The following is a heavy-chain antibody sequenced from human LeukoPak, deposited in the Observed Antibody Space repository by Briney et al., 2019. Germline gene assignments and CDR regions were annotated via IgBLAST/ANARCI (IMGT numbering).Heavy chain of an antibody. CDR1: EGTFSSYA. Sequence: ASVKVSFKASEGTFSSYAISCVRQDPGQGLEWMGWIIPIFGTANYAQKFQGRVTITADESTSTAYMELSSLRSEDTAVYYCARGGPIGYYYDSSGYYYFDYWGQGTLVTVSS. D-gene: IGHD3-22*01. CDR2: IIPIFGTA. V-gene: IGHV1-69*13. CDR3: ARGGPIGYYYDSSGYYYFDY. J-gene: IGHJ4*02.